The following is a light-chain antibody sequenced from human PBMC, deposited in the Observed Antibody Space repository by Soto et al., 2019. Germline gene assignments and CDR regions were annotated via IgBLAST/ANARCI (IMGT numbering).Light chain of an antibody. Sequence: EIVMTQTPATLYVSPGERVSLSCRASESVGSNLAWYQQKPGQSTRILIQGESTRATGIKDRFSGSGSGTEFTLTIKSLQSEDFAVYYCQPSNNWQRPFG. CDR2: GES. J-gene: IGKJ1*01. V-gene: IGKV3-15*01. CDR1: ESVGSN. CDR3: QPSNNWQRP.